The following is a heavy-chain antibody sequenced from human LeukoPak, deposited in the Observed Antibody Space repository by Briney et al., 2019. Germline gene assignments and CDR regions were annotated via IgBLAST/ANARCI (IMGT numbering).Heavy chain of an antibody. CDR1: GYLFTSYW. J-gene: IGHJ3*02. D-gene: IGHD3-22*01. Sequence: GESLKISCKGFGYLFTSYWIGWVRQTAGKGLEGVGIMYLADSDTRYNPSFQGQVTISADKALSTAYLQWSSLKASDTAMYYCARRRDSSGYPDAFDIWGQGTMVTVSS. V-gene: IGHV5-51*01. CDR3: ARRRDSSGYPDAFDI. CDR2: MYLADSDT.